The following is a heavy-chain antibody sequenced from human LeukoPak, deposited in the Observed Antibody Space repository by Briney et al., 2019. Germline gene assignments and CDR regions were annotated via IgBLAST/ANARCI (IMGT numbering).Heavy chain of an antibody. J-gene: IGHJ5*02. CDR3: AKRLDSSSWSRFDP. CDR2: ISGSGGST. Sequence: PGGSLRLSCAASGFTFSSYGMHWVRQAPGKGLEWVSAISGSGGSTYYADSVKGRFTIPRDNSKNTLYLQMNSLRAEDTAVYYCAKRLDSSSWSRFDPWGQGTLVTVSS. V-gene: IGHV3-23*01. D-gene: IGHD6-13*01. CDR1: GFTFSSYG.